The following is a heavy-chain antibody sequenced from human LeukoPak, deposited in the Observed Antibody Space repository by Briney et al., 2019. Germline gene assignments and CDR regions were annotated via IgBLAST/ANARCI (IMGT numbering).Heavy chain of an antibody. CDR3: ARTARGWFDP. J-gene: IGHJ5*02. CDR1: GGSISSYC. Sequence: SETLSLTCTVSGGSISSYCWSWSRQPAGKGLEWIGYIYYSGSTNYNPSLKSRVTISVDTSKNQFSLKLSSVTAADTAVYYCARTARGWFDPWGQGTLVTVSS. CDR2: IYYSGST. V-gene: IGHV4-59*01.